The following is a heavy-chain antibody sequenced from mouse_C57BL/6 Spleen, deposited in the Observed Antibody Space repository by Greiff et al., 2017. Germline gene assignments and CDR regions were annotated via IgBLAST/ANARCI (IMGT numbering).Heavy chain of an antibody. CDR3: ARTGTHWYFDV. CDR2: ISSGSSTI. V-gene: IGHV5-17*01. D-gene: IGHD4-1*01. CDR1: GFTFSDYG. J-gene: IGHJ1*03. Sequence: EVMLVESGGGLVKPGGSLKLSCAASGFTFSDYGMHWVRQAPEKGLEWVAYISSGSSTISYADTVKGRFTISRDNAKNTLFLQMTSLRSEDTAMYYCARTGTHWYFDVWGTGTTVTVSS.